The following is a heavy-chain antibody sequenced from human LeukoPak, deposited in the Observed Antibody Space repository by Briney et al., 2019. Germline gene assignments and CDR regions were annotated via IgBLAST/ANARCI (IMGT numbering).Heavy chain of an antibody. J-gene: IGHJ4*02. CDR2: ISGSGGTT. Sequence: GGSLRLSCAASGFTFSSNAMSWVRQAPGKGLEWVSIISGSGGTTYYADSVKGRFTISRDNSKNTLYLQMNSLRAEDTAMYYCATDQPFDYWGQGTLVTVSS. CDR3: ATDQPFDY. CDR1: GFTFSSNA. V-gene: IGHV3-23*01.